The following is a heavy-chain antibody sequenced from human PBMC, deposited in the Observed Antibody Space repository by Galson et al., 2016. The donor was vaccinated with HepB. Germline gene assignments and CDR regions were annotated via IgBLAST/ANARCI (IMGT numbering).Heavy chain of an antibody. CDR1: GFTFSTYA. CDR2: ISGSGVNA. D-gene: IGHD1-14*01. J-gene: IGHJ4*02. CDR3: ARDGNHGYDMDY. V-gene: IGHV3-23*01. Sequence: SLRLFCAASGFTFSTYAMSWVRQAPGKGLEWVSAISGSGVNAHYADSVKGRFTISRDNSKNSLYLQMNSLRDEDTAIYFCARDGNHGYDMDYWGQGTLVTVSS.